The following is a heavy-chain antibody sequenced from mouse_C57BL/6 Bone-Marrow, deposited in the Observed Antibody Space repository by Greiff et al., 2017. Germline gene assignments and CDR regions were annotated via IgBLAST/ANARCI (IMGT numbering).Heavy chain of an antibody. Sequence: EVMLVESGGDLVKPGGSLKLSCAASGFTFSSYGMSWVRQTPDKRLEWVATISSGGSDTYYPDSVKGRFTSSRDNAKNTLYLQMSSLKSEDTAMYYCARPVVAYFDYWGQGTTLTVSS. V-gene: IGHV5-6*01. J-gene: IGHJ2*01. D-gene: IGHD1-1*02. CDR3: ARPVVAYFDY. CDR1: GFTFSSYG. CDR2: ISSGGSDT.